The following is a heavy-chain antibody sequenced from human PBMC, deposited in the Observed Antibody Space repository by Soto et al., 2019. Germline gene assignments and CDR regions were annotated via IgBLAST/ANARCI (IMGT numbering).Heavy chain of an antibody. CDR2: ISYDGSNK. CDR1: GFTFSSYA. J-gene: IGHJ5*02. D-gene: IGHD1-1*01. CDR3: ARTENDILNPWFDP. V-gene: IGHV3-30-3*01. Sequence: XASLRLSGAASGFTFSSYAMHGVRQAPGKGLEWVAVISYDGSNKYYADSVKGRFTISRDNSKNTLYLQMNSLRAEDTAVYYCARTENDILNPWFDPWGQGTLVTVSS.